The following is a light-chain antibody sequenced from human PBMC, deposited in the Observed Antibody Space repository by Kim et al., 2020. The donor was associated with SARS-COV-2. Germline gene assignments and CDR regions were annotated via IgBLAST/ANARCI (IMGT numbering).Light chain of an antibody. J-gene: IGLJ2*01. CDR1: SLRSYY. CDR3: NSRDSNNNVL. Sequence: VLTQDPAVSVALGQTVRITCQGDSLRSYYATWYQQKPGQAPILVIYGKNNRPSGIPDRFSGSSSGNTASLTITGTQAGDEADYYCNSRDSNNNVLFGGGTRLTVL. CDR2: GKN. V-gene: IGLV3-19*01.